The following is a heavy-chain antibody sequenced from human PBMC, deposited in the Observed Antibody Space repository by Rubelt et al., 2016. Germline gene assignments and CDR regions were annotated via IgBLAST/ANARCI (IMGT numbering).Heavy chain of an antibody. J-gene: IGHJ6*02. CDR3: ARDLYGDYYYGMDV. CDR1: GFTFSSYA. V-gene: IGHV3-21*01. CDR2: ISSSSSYI. D-gene: IGHD4-17*01. Sequence: RLSCAASGFTFSSYAMSWVRQAPGKGLEWVSSISSSSSYIYYADSVKGRFTISRDNAKNSLYLQMNSLRAEDTAVYYCARDLYGDYYYGMDVWGQGTTVTVSS.